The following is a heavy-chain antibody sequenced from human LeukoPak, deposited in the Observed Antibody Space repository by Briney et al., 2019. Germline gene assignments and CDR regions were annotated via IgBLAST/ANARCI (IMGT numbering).Heavy chain of an antibody. Sequence: GGSLRLSCAASGFTFSSYDMHWVRQATGKGLEWVSAIGTAGDTYYPGSVKGRSTISRENAKNSLYLQMNSLRAGDTAMYYCARGGRDFWSGYYGLYYFDYWGQGTLVTVSS. CDR2: IGTAGDT. J-gene: IGHJ4*02. V-gene: IGHV3-13*01. CDR3: ARGGRDFWSGYYGLYYFDY. D-gene: IGHD3-3*01. CDR1: GFTFSSYD.